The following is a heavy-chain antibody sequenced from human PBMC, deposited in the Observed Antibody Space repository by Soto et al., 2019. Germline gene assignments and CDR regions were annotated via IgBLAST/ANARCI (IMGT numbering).Heavy chain of an antibody. J-gene: IGHJ4*02. Sequence: QVQLQQWGAGLLKPSETLSLTCAVYGGSFSGYYWIWVRQLPGKGLEWIGEIERGGSTNYNPSLKSRVDISVDTSKIQFSLKVNSVAAADTAVYYCASGYGSGSYWADWGQGTLVTVSS. CDR1: GGSFSGYY. D-gene: IGHD3-10*01. CDR2: IERGGST. V-gene: IGHV4-34*02. CDR3: ASGYGSGSYWAD.